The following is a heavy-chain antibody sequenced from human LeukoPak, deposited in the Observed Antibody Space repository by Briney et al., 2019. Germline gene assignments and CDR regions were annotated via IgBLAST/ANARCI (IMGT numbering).Heavy chain of an antibody. CDR3: ARPHEDSSGWFYDY. CDR1: GGSISNSSYY. Sequence: PSETLSLTCTVSGGSISNSSYYWGWIRQPPGKGLEWIGSIYYSGSTYYNPSLQSRVTISVDTSKNQFSLKLSSVTAADTAVYYCARPHEDSSGWFYDYWGQGTLVTVSS. V-gene: IGHV4-39*01. J-gene: IGHJ4*02. CDR2: IYYSGST. D-gene: IGHD6-19*01.